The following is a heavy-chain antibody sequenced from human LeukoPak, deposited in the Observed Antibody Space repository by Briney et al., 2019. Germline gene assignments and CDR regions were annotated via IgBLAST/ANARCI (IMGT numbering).Heavy chain of an antibody. CDR1: GFTFSSYT. Sequence: GGSLRLSCAASGFTFSSYTMNWVRQAPGKGLEWVSSISTSSIYIYYADSVKGRFTISRDNAKNTLYLQMNSLRAEDTAVYYCAKDRGMFLVGYLDYWGQGTLVTVSS. CDR3: AKDRGMFLVGYLDY. J-gene: IGHJ4*02. V-gene: IGHV3-21*04. D-gene: IGHD2-15*01. CDR2: ISTSSIYI.